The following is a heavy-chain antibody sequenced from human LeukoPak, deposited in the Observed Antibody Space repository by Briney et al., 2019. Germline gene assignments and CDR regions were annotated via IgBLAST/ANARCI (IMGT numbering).Heavy chain of an antibody. V-gene: IGHV3-49*04. D-gene: IGHD6-13*01. CDR2: IRSKAYGGTT. CDR1: GFTFGDYA. CDR3: TRVGYSSPPFDY. Sequence: PGGSLRLSCTASGFTFGDYAMSWVRQAPGKGLEWVGFIRSKAYGGTTEYAASVKGRFTISRDDSKSIAYLQMNSLKTEDTAVYYCTRVGYSSPPFDYWGQGTLVTVSS. J-gene: IGHJ4*02.